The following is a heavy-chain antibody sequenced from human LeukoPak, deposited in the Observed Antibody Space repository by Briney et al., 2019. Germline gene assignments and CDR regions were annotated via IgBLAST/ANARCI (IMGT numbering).Heavy chain of an antibody. D-gene: IGHD3-9*01. CDR3: ARGTYYDILTGYIHYYYGMDV. J-gene: IGHJ6*02. CDR1: GFTFSSYG. V-gene: IGHV3-33*01. CDR2: IWYDGSNK. Sequence: PGGSLRLSCAASGFTFSSYGMHWVRQAPGKGLEWVAVIWYDGSNKYYADSVKGRFTISRDNSKNTLYLQMNSLRAEDTAVYYCARGTYYDILTGYIHYYYGMDVWGQGTTVTVSS.